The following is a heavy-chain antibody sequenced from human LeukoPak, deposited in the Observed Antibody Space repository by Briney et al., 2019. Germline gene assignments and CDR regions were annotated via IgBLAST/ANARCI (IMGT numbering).Heavy chain of an antibody. D-gene: IGHD6-19*01. J-gene: IGHJ4*02. V-gene: IGHV3-23*01. CDR3: AKSPTYSSGWAWYFDY. CDR2: ISVSGGST. Sequence: TGGSLRLSCAASGFTFSSYAMSWVRQAPGKGLEWVSAISVSGGSTYYADSVKGRFTISRDNSKNTLYLQMNSLRAEDTAVYYCAKSPTYSSGWAWYFDYWGQGTLVTVSS. CDR1: GFTFSSYA.